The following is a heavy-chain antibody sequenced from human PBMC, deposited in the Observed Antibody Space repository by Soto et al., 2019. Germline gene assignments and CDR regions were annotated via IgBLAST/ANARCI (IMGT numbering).Heavy chain of an antibody. CDR1: GGSVSSGNYF. CDR2: VSSSWTT. Sequence: QVQLRESGPGLVKPSGTLSLTCTVSGGSVSSGNYFWSWIRQPPGKGLEWVASVSSSWTTTSNPSLRSRINLSVGPSKNQISMSLTSVTSDDTAIYYCARESKYRLMVRGAPYYLDHWGQGTLVTVSS. CDR3: ARESKYRLMVRGAPYYLDH. D-gene: IGHD3-10*01. J-gene: IGHJ4*02. V-gene: IGHV4-61*01.